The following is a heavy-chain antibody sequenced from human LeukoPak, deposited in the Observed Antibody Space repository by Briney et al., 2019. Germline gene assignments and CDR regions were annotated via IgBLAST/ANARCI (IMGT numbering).Heavy chain of an antibody. D-gene: IGHD6-13*01. CDR1: GYTFTGYA. CDR3: ARAGGYSSSWYGRSYNWFDP. Sequence: GASVTVSCKASGYTFTGYAISWVRQAPGQGLEWMGWVSAYNGATNYAQKLQGRVTMTTDTSTSTAYMELRSLRSDDTAVYYCARAGGYSSSWYGRSYNWFDPWGQGTLVTVSS. J-gene: IGHJ5*02. CDR2: VSAYNGAT. V-gene: IGHV1-18*01.